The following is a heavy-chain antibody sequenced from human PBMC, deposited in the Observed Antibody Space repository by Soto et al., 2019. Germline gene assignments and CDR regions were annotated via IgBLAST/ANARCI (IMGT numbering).Heavy chain of an antibody. V-gene: IGHV4-39*01. Sequence: PSETLSLTCSLSGGSITSSDHFWGWIRQTPRKGLEWIGSVYYTETTYYNPSLKSPVTISVETSRNTFSLKVNSVTAADTGIYYCARQRVLSTNMFITSFDPWGQGTLVTVSS. CDR3: ARQRVLSTNMFITSFDP. CDR1: GGSITSSDHF. CDR2: VYYTETT. D-gene: IGHD3-10*02. J-gene: IGHJ5*02.